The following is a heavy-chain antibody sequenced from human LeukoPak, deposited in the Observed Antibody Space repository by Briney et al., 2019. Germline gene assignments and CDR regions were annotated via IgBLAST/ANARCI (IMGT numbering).Heavy chain of an antibody. CDR3: VRDWGSGI. CDR2: ISPSGSSI. D-gene: IGHD7-27*01. CDR1: GFTLSSYE. J-gene: IGHJ3*02. V-gene: IGHV3-48*03. Sequence: PGGSLRLSCAASGFTLSSYEMNWVRQAPGKGLEWVSYISPSGSSIYYADSVKGRFTISRDNAKNSLYLQMNSLRAEDTAVYYCVRDWGSGIWGQGTMVTVSS.